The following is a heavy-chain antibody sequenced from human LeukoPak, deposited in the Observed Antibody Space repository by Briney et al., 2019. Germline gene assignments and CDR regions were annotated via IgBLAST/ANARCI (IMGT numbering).Heavy chain of an antibody. CDR1: GGPISSGSYY. CDR2: IHTSGSP. V-gene: IGHV4-61*02. J-gene: IGHJ4*02. Sequence: SQTLSLTCTVSGGPISSGSYYWTWIRQPAGKGLECIGRIHTSGSPKYNPSLKSRVTISLDTSKNQFSPKVTSVTAADTAVYYCARVEAGAAAFYFDHWGRGTLVTVSS. D-gene: IGHD6-13*01. CDR3: ARVEAGAAAFYFDH.